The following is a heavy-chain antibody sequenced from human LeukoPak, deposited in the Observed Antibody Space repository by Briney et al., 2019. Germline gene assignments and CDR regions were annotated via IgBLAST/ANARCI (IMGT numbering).Heavy chain of an antibody. V-gene: IGHV3-7*01. CDR3: ARDPKRYSSSSGDY. Sequence: GGSLRLPCTASGFTFSSYWMSWVRQAPGKGLEWVANIKQDGSEKYYVDSVKGRFTISRDNAENSLYLQMNSLRAEDTAVYYCARDPKRYSSSSGDYWGQGTLVTVSS. CDR2: IKQDGSEK. D-gene: IGHD6-6*01. CDR1: GFTFSSYW. J-gene: IGHJ4*02.